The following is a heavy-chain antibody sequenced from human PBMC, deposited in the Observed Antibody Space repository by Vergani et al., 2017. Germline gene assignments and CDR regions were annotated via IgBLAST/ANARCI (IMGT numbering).Heavy chain of an antibody. CDR1: GYSFTSYW. CDR2: IYPGDSDT. CDR3: ARHSPTPYYYDSSGYSNAFDI. J-gene: IGHJ3*02. D-gene: IGHD3-22*01. V-gene: IGHV5-51*01. Sequence: EVQLVQSGAEVKKPGESLKISCKGSGYSFTSYWIAWVRQMPGKGLEWMGIIYPGDSDTRYSPSFQGQVTISADKSISTAYLQWSSLKASDTAMYYCARHSPTPYYYDSSGYSNAFDIWGQGTMVTVSS.